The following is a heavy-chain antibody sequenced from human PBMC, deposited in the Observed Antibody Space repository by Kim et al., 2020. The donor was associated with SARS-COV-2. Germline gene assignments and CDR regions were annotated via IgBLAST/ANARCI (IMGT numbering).Heavy chain of an antibody. V-gene: IGHV3-53*01. D-gene: IGHD4-4*01. CDR3: AIDPVGDGYSFFDY. Sequence: AASGQCRFTISRDYSKDTLSLQMNSLRAEDTAIYYCAIDPVGDGYSFFDYWGQGTLVIVSS. J-gene: IGHJ4*02.